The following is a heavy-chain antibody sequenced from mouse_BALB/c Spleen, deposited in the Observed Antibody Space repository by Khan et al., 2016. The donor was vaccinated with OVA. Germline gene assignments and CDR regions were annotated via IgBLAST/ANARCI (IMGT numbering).Heavy chain of an antibody. CDR1: GYAFTNYL. V-gene: IGHV1-54*01. CDR3: ASQGANRGWFAY. D-gene: IGHD2-14*01. J-gene: IGHJ3*01. Sequence: QVQLQQSGAELVRPGTSVKVSCKAAGYAFTNYLIEWVKQRPGQGLEWIGLINPGSGGTNYNEKFKGKATLTADKSSSTAYLQLSSLTSDDSAVYCCASQGANRGWFAYWGQGTLVTVSA. CDR2: INPGSGGT.